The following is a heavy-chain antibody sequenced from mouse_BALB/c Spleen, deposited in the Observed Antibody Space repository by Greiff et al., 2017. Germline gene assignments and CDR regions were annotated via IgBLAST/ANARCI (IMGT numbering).Heavy chain of an antibody. CDR2: ISSGSSTI. D-gene: IGHD2-14*01. CDR3: ARDYRYAIDY. CDR1: GFTFSSFG. V-gene: IGHV5-17*02. J-gene: IGHJ2*01. Sequence: EVHLVESGGGLVQPGGSRKLSCAASGFTFSSFGMHWVRQAPEKGLEWVAYISSGSSTIYYADTVKGRFTISRDNPKNTLFLQMTSLRSEDTAMYYCARDYRYAIDYWGQGTTLTVSA.